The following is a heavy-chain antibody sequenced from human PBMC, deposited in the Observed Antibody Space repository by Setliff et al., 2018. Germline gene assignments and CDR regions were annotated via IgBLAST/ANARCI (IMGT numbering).Heavy chain of an antibody. Sequence: PSETLSLTCTVSGASISSYYWSWIRQPPGKGLEWIGYIYYGGTTNYNPSLKSRVSISLDTSTSTAYMELTSLTSDDTALYYCVRGQGPRTVVAIPFDHWGQGTLVTVSS. V-gene: IGHV4-59*01. D-gene: IGHD3-22*01. J-gene: IGHJ4*02. CDR2: IYYGGTT. CDR1: GASISSYY. CDR3: VRGQGPRTVVAIPFDH.